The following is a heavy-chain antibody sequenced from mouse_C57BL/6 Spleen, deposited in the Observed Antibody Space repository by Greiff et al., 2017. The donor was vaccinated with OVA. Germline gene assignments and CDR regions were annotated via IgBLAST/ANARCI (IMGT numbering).Heavy chain of an antibody. J-gene: IGHJ3*01. V-gene: IGHV2-2*01. Sequence: VKLMESGPGLVQPSQCLSITCTVSGFSLTSYGVHWVRQSPGQGLEWLGVIWSGGSSDYYEAFLSSLSTSTDHSNSQVFFHMNSLHADDTAIYCGASGGYCGSSAWFAYWGQGTLVTVSA. CDR1: GFSLTSYG. D-gene: IGHD1-1*01. CDR2: IWSGGSS. CDR3: ASGGYCGSSAWFAY.